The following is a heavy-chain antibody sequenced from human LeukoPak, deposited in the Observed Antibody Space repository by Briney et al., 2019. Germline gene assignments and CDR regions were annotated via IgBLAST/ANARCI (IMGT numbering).Heavy chain of an antibody. V-gene: IGHV3-11*04. D-gene: IGHD5-18*01. Sequence: GSLRLSSAASGFTFSDYYMSWIRQAPGKGLEWVSYISSSGSTIYYADSVKGRFTISRDNAKNSLYLQMNSLRAEDTAVYYCAREPGYSYGFDAFDIWGQGTMVTVSS. CDR2: ISSSGSTI. CDR3: AREPGYSYGFDAFDI. J-gene: IGHJ3*02. CDR1: GFTFSDYY.